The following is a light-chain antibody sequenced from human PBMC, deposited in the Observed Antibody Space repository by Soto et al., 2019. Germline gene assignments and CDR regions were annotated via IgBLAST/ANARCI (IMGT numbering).Light chain of an antibody. V-gene: IGKV3-11*01. CDR2: DAS. CDR1: QRVSSY. J-gene: IGKJ4*01. Sequence: MVLTQSPATLSLSPGERATLSCSASQRVSSYLAWYQQKPGQAPRLLIYDASNRATGIPARFSGSGSVTDFTLTISSLEPEDFAVYYCQQRSNWPLTFGGGTKVAIK. CDR3: QQRSNWPLT.